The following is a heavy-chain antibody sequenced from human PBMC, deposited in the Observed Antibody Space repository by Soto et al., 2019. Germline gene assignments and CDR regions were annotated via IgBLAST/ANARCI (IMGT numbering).Heavy chain of an antibody. V-gene: IGHV4-59*01. J-gene: IGHJ6*02. CDR3: ASLPINYPPAWYYGMDV. CDR2: IYYSGST. CDR1: GGSISSYY. D-gene: IGHD4-4*01. Sequence: ASETLSLTCTVSGGSISSYYWSWIRQPPGKGLEWIGYIYYSGSTNYNPSLKSRVTISVDTSKNQFSLKLSSVTAADTAVYYCASLPINYPPAWYYGMDVWGQGTTVTVSS.